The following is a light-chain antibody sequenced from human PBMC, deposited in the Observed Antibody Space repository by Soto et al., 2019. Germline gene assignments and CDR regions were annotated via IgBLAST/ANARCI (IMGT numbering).Light chain of an antibody. CDR2: AAS. CDR1: QGISNY. J-gene: IGKJ1*01. Sequence: DIQMTQSPSSLSASVGDRVTITCRASQGISNYLAWYQQKPGKVPKLLIYAASTLQSGVPSRFSGSGSGADCTLTISSRQPKDVATYYGQKYNSTPWTFGQGKKGEI. V-gene: IGKV1-27*01. CDR3: QKYNSTPWT.